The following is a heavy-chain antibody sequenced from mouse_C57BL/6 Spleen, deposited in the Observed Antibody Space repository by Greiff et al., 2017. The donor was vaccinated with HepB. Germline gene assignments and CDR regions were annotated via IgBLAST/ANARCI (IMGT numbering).Heavy chain of an antibody. Sequence: VQLQQSGPELVKPGASVKISCKASGYAFSSSWMNWVKQRPGKGLEWIGRIYPGDGDTNYNGKFKGKATLTADKSSSTAYMQLSSLTSEDSAVYFCAEYGNWYFDVWGTGTTVTVSS. CDR3: AEYGNWYFDV. CDR2: IYPGDGDT. CDR1: GYAFSSSW. J-gene: IGHJ1*03. D-gene: IGHD1-1*02. V-gene: IGHV1-82*01.